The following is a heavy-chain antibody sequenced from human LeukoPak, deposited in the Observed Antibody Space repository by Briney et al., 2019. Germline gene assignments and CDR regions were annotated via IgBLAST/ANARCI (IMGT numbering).Heavy chain of an antibody. CDR2: ISSSGSTI. Sequence: PGGSLRLSCAASGFTFSSYAMSWVRQAPGKGLEWVSYISSSGSTIYYADSVKGRFTISRDNAKNSLYLQMNSLRAEDTAVYYCARVSRVVGSTSYYYMDVWGKGTTVTISS. CDR1: GFTFSSYA. CDR3: ARVSRVVGSTSYYYMDV. D-gene: IGHD2-2*01. J-gene: IGHJ6*03. V-gene: IGHV3-48*03.